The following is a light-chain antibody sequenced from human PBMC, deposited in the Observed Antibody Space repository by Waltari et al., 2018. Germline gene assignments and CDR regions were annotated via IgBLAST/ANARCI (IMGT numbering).Light chain of an antibody. CDR1: SSDIGANEY. J-gene: IGLJ3*02. CDR3: CAYTIRSTLV. Sequence: SALTQPASVSGSPGQSRTISCAGTSSDIGANEYVSWYQQHPNKAPKLIIHDVFNRPSGISNRFSGSKSANTASLTITGLQAEDEADYYCCAYTIRSTLVFGGGTRVTVL. CDR2: DVF. V-gene: IGLV2-14*03.